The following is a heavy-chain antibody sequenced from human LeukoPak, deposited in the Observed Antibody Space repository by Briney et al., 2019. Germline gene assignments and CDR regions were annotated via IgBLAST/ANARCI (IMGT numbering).Heavy chain of an antibody. CDR3: ARTRGYSYGYDFDY. J-gene: IGHJ4*02. CDR1: GGSFSAYY. V-gene: IGHV4-34*01. D-gene: IGHD5-18*01. Sequence: PSETLSLTCAVYGGSFSAYYWSWIRQSPGKGLEWIGEINHSGSTRYNPSLKSRVTMSVDTSKNQFSLKLSSVTAADTAVYYCARTRGYSYGYDFDYWGQGTLVTVSS. CDR2: INHSGST.